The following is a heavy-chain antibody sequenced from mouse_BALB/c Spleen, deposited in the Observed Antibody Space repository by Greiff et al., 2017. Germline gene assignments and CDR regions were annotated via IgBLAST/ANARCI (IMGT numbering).Heavy chain of an antibody. CDR3: AREVVPTFDY. D-gene: IGHD1-1*01. V-gene: IGHV1-14*01. CDR2: INPYNDGT. J-gene: IGHJ2*01. Sequence: VHVKQSGPELVKPGASVKMSCKASGYTFTSYVMHWVKQKPGQGLEWIGYINPYNDGTKYNEKFKGKATLTSDKSSSTAYMELSSLTSEDSAVYYCAREVVPTFDYWGQGTTLTVSS. CDR1: GYTFTSYV.